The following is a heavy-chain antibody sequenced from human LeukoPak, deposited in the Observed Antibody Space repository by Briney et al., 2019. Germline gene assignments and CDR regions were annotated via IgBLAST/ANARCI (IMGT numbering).Heavy chain of an antibody. Sequence: GGSLRLSCTASGFLFRNYYMTWIRQAPGKGLEWVSYISSSGTTIYYADSVKGRFTISRDNAKTSLYLQMNSLRAEDTAIHYCARDRNYISDFDYWGQGTLVTVSS. CDR3: ARDRNYISDFDY. D-gene: IGHD1-7*01. CDR1: GFLFRNYY. V-gene: IGHV3-11*01. CDR2: ISSSGTTI. J-gene: IGHJ4*02.